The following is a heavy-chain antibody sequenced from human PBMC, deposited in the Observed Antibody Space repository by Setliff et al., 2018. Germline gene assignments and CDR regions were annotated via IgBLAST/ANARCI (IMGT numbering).Heavy chain of an antibody. J-gene: IGHJ5*02. Sequence: SVKVSCKASGGTFSSYTISWVRQAPGQGLEWMGRIIPILGIANYAQKFQGRVTITADKSTSTAYMELSSLRSEDTAVYYCARDISLGKAAVWFGELKGWFDPWGQGTRVTSPQ. CDR3: ARDISLGKAAVWFGELKGWFDP. V-gene: IGHV1-69*04. D-gene: IGHD3-10*01. CDR2: IIPILGIA. CDR1: GGTFSSYT.